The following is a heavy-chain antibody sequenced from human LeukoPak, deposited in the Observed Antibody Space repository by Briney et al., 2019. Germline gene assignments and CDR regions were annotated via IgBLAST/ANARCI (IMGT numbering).Heavy chain of an antibody. D-gene: IGHD4-17*01. CDR1: GFTFSTYW. J-gene: IGHJ4*02. Sequence: GGSLRLSCAASGFTFSTYWMHWVRQAPGKGLLWVSRINGDGTSTKYADSVKGRFTISRDNARHTLYLQMNSLRAEDTAVYYCARASTSVPNLLDYWGQGTLVTVSS. CDR3: ARASTSVPNLLDY. V-gene: IGHV3-74*03. CDR2: INGDGTST.